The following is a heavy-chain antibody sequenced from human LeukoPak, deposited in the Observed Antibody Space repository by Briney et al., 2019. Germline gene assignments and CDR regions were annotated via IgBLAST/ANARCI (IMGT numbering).Heavy chain of an antibody. CDR1: GFTFSSYG. CDR2: INPNSGGT. CDR3: ARVETYYYYYMDV. Sequence: GGSLRLSCAASGFTFSSYGMHWVRQAPGQGLEWMGRINPNSGGTNYAQKFQGRVTMTRDTSISTAYMELSRLRSDDTAVYYCARVETYYYYYMDVWGKGTTVTVSS. V-gene: IGHV1-2*06. J-gene: IGHJ6*03. D-gene: IGHD3-3*01.